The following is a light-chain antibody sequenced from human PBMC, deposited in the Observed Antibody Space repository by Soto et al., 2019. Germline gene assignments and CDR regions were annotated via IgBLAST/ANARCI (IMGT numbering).Light chain of an antibody. V-gene: IGKV1-39*01. CDR2: AAS. Sequence: DIQMTQSPSSLSASVGDRVTITCRASQSISSYLNWYQQKPGKAPKLLIYAASSLQSGVPSGFSGSGSGTDFTLTISSLRPEDFATYYCQQSYSTPFTFGPGTKVDIK. CDR3: QQSYSTPFT. J-gene: IGKJ3*01. CDR1: QSISSY.